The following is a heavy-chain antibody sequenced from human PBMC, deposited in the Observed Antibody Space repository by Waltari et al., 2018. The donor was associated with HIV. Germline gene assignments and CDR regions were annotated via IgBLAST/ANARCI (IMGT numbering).Heavy chain of an antibody. D-gene: IGHD3-22*01. Sequence: EVQLVQSGAEVKKPGESLKISCKASGYSFTSYWIGWVRQMPGKGLEWMGIIYPGDSDTRYSPSFQGQVTISADKSIRTEYLQWSSLKASDTAMYYCATSRSTYYDTGGYFDYWGQGTLVTVSS. CDR2: IYPGDSDT. CDR1: GYSFTSYW. CDR3: ATSRSTYYDTGGYFDY. V-gene: IGHV5-51*03. J-gene: IGHJ4*02.